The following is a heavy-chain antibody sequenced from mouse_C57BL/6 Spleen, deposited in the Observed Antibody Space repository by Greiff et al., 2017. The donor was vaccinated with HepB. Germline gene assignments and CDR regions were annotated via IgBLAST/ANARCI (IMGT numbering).Heavy chain of an antibody. CDR3: ARGGTTGVGRYMDV. Sequence: QVQLQQSGPELVKPGASVKISCKASGYAFSSSWMNWVKQRPGQGLEWIGRIYPGDGDTNYNGKFKGKATLTADKSSSTAYMQLSSLTSEDSAVYFCARGGTTGVGRYMDVWGTGTTVTVSS. V-gene: IGHV1-82*01. D-gene: IGHD1-1*01. CDR1: GYAFSSSW. CDR2: IYPGDGDT. J-gene: IGHJ1*03.